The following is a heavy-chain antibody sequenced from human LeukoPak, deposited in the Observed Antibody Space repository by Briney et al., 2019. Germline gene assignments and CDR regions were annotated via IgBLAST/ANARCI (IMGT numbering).Heavy chain of an antibody. D-gene: IGHD5-18*01. Sequence: GASVKVSCKVSGYTLTELSMHWVRQAPGKGLEWMGGFDPEDGETIYAQKFQGRVTMTEDTSTDTAYMELSSLRSEDTAVYYCATGVQLWPRPGWFDPWGQGTLVTVSS. CDR1: GYTLTELS. CDR2: FDPEDGET. CDR3: ATGVQLWPRPGWFDP. J-gene: IGHJ5*02. V-gene: IGHV1-24*01.